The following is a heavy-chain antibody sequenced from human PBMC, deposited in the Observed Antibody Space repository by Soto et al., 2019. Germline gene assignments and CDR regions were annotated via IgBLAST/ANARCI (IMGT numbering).Heavy chain of an antibody. CDR3: ATGFGSWATQYEFDY. J-gene: IGHJ4*02. D-gene: IGHD6-13*01. Sequence: EVQLVESGGGLVQPGRSLRLSCAASGFTFDDYAMHWVRQAPGKGLEWVSGISWNSGSIGYADSVKGRFTISRDNAKTSLYLQMNSLRAEDTALYYCATGFGSWATQYEFDYWGQGTLVTVSS. CDR1: GFTFDDYA. CDR2: ISWNSGSI. V-gene: IGHV3-9*01.